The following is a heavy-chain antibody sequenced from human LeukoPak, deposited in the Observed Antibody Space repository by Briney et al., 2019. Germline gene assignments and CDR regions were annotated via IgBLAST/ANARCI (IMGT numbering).Heavy chain of an antibody. J-gene: IGHJ3*02. CDR1: GYTFTSYG. D-gene: IGHD6-19*01. V-gene: IGHV1-18*01. CDR2: ISAYNGNT. CDR3: ARVVDSSWTTSTDAFDI. Sequence: ASVKVSCKASGYTFTSYGISWVRQAPGQGLEWMGWISAYNGNTNYAQKLQGRVTMTTDTSTSAAYMELRSLRSDDTAVYYCARVVDSSWTTSTDAFDIWGQGTMVTVSS.